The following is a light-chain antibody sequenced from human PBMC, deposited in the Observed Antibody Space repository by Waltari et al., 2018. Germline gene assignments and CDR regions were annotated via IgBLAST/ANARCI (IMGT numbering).Light chain of an antibody. Sequence: QSALTQPASVSGSPGQSITISCTGTSSDVGGYNYVSWYQQHPGKAPKLMIYDVIKRPSGFSNRFSGCKAGNTASLTISGLQAEDEADYYCSSYTSSSTFVVFGGGTKLTVL. CDR2: DVI. CDR1: SSDVGGYNY. J-gene: IGLJ2*01. CDR3: SSYTSSSTFVV. V-gene: IGLV2-14*01.